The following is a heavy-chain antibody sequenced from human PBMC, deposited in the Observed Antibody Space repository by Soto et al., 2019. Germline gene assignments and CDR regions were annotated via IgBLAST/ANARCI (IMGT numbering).Heavy chain of an antibody. J-gene: IGHJ4*02. CDR1: GGTFSSYA. V-gene: IGHV1-69*13. CDR2: IIPIFGTA. Sequence: SVKVSCKASGGTFSSYAISWVRQAPGQGLEWMGGIIPIFGTANYAQKFQGRVTITADESTSTAYMELSSLRSEDTAVYYCAMQKKGYCSGGSSYKDYWGQGTLVTVSS. D-gene: IGHD2-15*01. CDR3: AMQKKGYCSGGSSYKDY.